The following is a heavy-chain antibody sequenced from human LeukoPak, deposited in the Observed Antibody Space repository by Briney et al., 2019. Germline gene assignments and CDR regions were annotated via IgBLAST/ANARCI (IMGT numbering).Heavy chain of an antibody. CDR2: IRTDGRST. CDR3: ARRTQLDY. Sequence: GGSLRLSCAASGFTFSNYWMHWVRQAPGKGLVWVSRIRTDGRSTTYAESVEGRFTISRDNAKNTLYLQMDSLRVEDTAVYYCARRTQLDYWGQGTLVTVSS. D-gene: IGHD3/OR15-3a*01. J-gene: IGHJ4*02. V-gene: IGHV3-74*01. CDR1: GFTFSNYW.